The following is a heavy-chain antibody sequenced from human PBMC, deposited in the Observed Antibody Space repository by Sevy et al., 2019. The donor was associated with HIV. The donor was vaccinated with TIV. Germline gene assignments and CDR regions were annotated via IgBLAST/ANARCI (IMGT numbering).Heavy chain of an antibody. CDR2: IYYSGST. J-gene: IGHJ4*02. Sequence: SETLSLTCTVSGGSISSYYWSWIRQPPGKGLEWIGYIYYSGSTNYNPSLKSRVTISVDTSKNQLSLKLSSVTAADTAVYYCARESIGAVGDFDYWGQGTLVTVSS. D-gene: IGHD6-13*01. CDR3: ARESIGAVGDFDY. V-gene: IGHV4-59*01. CDR1: GGSISSYY.